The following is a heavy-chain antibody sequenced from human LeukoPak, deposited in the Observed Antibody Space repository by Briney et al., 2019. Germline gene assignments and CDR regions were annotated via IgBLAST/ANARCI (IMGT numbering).Heavy chain of an antibody. D-gene: IGHD3-10*01. CDR2: ISYEGSNK. CDR3: ARDLGATMVRGGDGYYYGMDV. Sequence: GGSLRLSCASSGFTFSSYALNWVRQAPGKGLEWVALISYEGSNKYYGGSAKGRFTISRDNSKNTLYLQMNSVRAEDTAVYYCARDLGATMVRGGDGYYYGMDVWGQGTTVTVSS. J-gene: IGHJ6*02. V-gene: IGHV3-30-3*01. CDR1: GFTFSSYA.